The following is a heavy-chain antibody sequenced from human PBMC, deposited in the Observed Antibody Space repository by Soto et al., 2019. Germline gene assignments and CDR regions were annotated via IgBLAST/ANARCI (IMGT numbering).Heavy chain of an antibody. V-gene: IGHV4-39*01. CDR2: IYYTGSA. Sequence: QLQLQESGPGLVKPSETLSLTCNVSGDSINTSSYYWGWIRQPPGKGLEWIASIYYTGSAYYNASLKSRVTISIDTSKNQFSLKVNSVTAADTAVYYCARRRSVGEFEFWGQGTLVTVSS. D-gene: IGHD3-10*01. CDR1: GDSINTSSYY. J-gene: IGHJ4*02. CDR3: ARRRSVGEFEF.